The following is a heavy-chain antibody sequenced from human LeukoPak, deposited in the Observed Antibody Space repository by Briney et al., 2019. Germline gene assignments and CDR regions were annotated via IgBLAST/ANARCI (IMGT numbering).Heavy chain of an antibody. CDR1: GYTFTGYF. CDR3: SRSLDSYGDPFDY. CDR2: INANSGAT. V-gene: IGHV1-2*02. D-gene: IGHD5-18*01. J-gene: IGHJ4*02. Sequence: ASVKVSCKASGYTFTGYFTHWVRQAPGQGLEWMGWINANSGATRYAQKFQGRVTVTRDTSLSTVYMELSRLRCDDTAVYYCSRSLDSYGDPFDYWGQGTLVTVSS.